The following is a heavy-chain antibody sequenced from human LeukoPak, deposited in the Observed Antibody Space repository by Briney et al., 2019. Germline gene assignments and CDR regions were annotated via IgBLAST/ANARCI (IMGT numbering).Heavy chain of an antibody. CDR3: AREIVGATDDAFDI. D-gene: IGHD1-26*01. CDR2: IWYDGSNK. J-gene: IGHJ3*02. Sequence: GRSLRLSCAASGFTFSSYGMHWVRQAPGKGLEWVAVIWYDGSNKYYADSVKGRFTISRDNSKNTLYLQMNSLRAEDTAVYYCAREIVGATDDAFDIWGQGTMVTVSS. V-gene: IGHV3-33*01. CDR1: GFTFSSYG.